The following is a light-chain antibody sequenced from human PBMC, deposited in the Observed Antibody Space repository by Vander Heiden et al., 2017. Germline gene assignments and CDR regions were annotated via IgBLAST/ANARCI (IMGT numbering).Light chain of an antibody. Sequence: DIQMPQSPSSLSASVGDRVTITCQASQDISNYLNWYQQKPGKAPKLLIYDASNLETGVPSRFSGSGSGTDFTFTIISMQPEDIATYYCQQYDNLPTLTFGGGTKVEIK. CDR2: DAS. CDR3: QQYDNLPTLT. J-gene: IGKJ4*01. V-gene: IGKV1-33*01. CDR1: QDISNY.